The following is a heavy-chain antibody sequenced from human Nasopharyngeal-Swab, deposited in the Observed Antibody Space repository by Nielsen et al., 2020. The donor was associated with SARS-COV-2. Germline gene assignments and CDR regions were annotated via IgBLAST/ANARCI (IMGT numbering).Heavy chain of an antibody. D-gene: IGHD6-19*01. CDR2: IYYSGST. CDR3: ARGIAVAGNGGLDY. J-gene: IGHJ4*02. V-gene: IGHV4-39*01. Sequence: WIRQPPGKGLEWIGSIYYSGSTYYNPSLKSRVTISVETSKNQFSLKLSSVTAADTAVYYCARGIAVAGNGGLDYWGQGNLVTVSS.